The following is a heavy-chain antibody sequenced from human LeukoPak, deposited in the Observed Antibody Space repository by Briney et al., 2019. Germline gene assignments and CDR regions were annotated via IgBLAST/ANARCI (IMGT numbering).Heavy chain of an antibody. CDR3: TAGNWYNLFDY. D-gene: IGHD1-1*01. V-gene: IGHV1-24*01. J-gene: IGHJ4*02. CDR2: FDPGDGEI. Sequence: ASVKVSCTVSGYTLTELSMHWVRQAPGKGLEWRGGFDPGDGEIIYAQKFQGRVTMTEDTSTDTAYMELRSLRSEDTAVYYCTAGNWYNLFDYWGQGTLVTVSS. CDR1: GYTLTELS.